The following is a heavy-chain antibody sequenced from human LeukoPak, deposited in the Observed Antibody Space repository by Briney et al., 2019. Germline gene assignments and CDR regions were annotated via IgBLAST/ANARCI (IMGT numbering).Heavy chain of an antibody. CDR2: IGTAGDT. D-gene: IGHD3-16*02. Sequence: GGSLRLSCAASGLTFSSYDMHWVRQATGKGLEWVSAIGTAGDTYYPGSVKGRFTISRDNSKNTLYLQMNSLRAEDTAVYYCVTFGGVIVDDYWGQGTLVTVSS. V-gene: IGHV3-13*01. J-gene: IGHJ4*02. CDR1: GLTFSSYD. CDR3: VTFGGVIVDDY.